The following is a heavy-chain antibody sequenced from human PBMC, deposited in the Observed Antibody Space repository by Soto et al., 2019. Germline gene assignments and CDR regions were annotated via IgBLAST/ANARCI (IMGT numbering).Heavy chain of an antibody. CDR3: AKVSSSWYGMDV. J-gene: IGHJ6*02. D-gene: IGHD6-13*01. CDR2: ISYDGSNK. V-gene: IGHV3-30*18. CDR1: GFTFSSYG. Sequence: PGGSLRLSCAASGFTFSSYGMHWVRQAPGKGLEWVAVISYDGSNKYYADSVKGRFTISRDNSKNTLYLQMNSLRAEDTAVYYCAKVSSSWYGMDVWGQGTTVTVSS.